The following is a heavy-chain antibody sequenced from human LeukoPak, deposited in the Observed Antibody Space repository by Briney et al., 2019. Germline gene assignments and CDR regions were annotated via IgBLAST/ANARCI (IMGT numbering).Heavy chain of an antibody. CDR2: ISWDGGST. CDR1: GFTFDDYT. V-gene: IGHV3-43*01. J-gene: IGHJ4*02. CDR3: ATGVRGEYYFDY. D-gene: IGHD3-16*01. Sequence: GGSLRLSCAASGFTFDDYTMHWVRQAPGKGLEWVSLISWDGGSTYYADSVKGRFTISRDNSKNSLYLQMNSLRTEDTALYYCATGVRGEYYFDYWGQGTLVTVSS.